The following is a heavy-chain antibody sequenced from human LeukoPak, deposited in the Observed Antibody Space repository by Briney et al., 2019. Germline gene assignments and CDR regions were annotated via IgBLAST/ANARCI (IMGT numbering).Heavy chain of an antibody. CDR2: ISPDGRDI. CDR1: GFSLSDYW. D-gene: IGHD2-15*01. Sequence: GGSLRLSCAASGFSLSDYWMNWVRQVPGKGPVWVSHISPDGRDIAYADSVKGRFTISRDSAKNTLYLQMNSLRVEDTAIYYCVRDGRGRTPYDCWGQGTLVTVSS. CDR3: VRDGRGRTPYDC. J-gene: IGHJ4*02. V-gene: IGHV3-74*01.